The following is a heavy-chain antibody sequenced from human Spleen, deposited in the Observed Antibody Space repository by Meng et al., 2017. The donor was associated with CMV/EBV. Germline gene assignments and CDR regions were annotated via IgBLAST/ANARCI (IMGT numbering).Heavy chain of an antibody. CDR2: VIHGGTT. D-gene: IGHD2-2*01. V-gene: IGHV4-34*01. Sequence: WVRQAPGQGLEWIGEVIHGGTTNYNPSLKNRVTMSVDTSRNQVSLKLRAVTAADTAVYYCARGPEVIVVVPPTDWGQGTLVTVSS. CDR3: ARGPEVIVVVPPTD. J-gene: IGHJ4*02.